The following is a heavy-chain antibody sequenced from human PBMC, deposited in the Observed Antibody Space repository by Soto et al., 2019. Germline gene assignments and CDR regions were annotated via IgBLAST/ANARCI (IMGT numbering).Heavy chain of an antibody. CDR1: GYNFITYP. V-gene: IGHV1-46*01. D-gene: IGHD3-22*01. CDR3: ASATYDSSGYYYSELDY. J-gene: IGHJ4*02. CDR2: INPSGGST. Sequence: ASVKVSCKASGYNFITYPLHWVRQAPGQGLEWMGIINPSGGSTSYAQKFQGRVTMTRDTSTSTVYMELSSLRSEDTAVYYCASATYDSSGYYYSELDYWGQGTLVTVSS.